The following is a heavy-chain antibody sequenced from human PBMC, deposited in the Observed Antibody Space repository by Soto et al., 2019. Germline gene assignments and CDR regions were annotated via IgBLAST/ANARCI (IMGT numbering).Heavy chain of an antibody. CDR2: IWYDGSNK. CDR1: GFTFSSYG. J-gene: IGHJ4*01. V-gene: IGHV3-33*01. CDR3: ARDPSNSEYYDSTNYLCR. Sequence: GGSLRLSCAASGFTFSSYGMHWVRQAPGKGLEWVAVIWYDGSNKYYADSVKGRFTISRDNSKNTLYLQMNSLRAEDTAVYYCARDPSNSEYYDSTNYLCRWGQGSLVTVAS. D-gene: IGHD3-22*01.